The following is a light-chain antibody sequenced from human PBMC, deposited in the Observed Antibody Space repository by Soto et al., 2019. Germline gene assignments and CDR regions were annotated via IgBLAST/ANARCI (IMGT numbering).Light chain of an antibody. CDR3: SSYTSSSNLDVV. V-gene: IGLV2-14*01. J-gene: IGLJ2*01. Sequence: QSALTQPASVSGSPGQSITISCTGTSSYVGGYNYVSWYQQHPGKAPKLMIYEVSNLPSGVSNRFSGSKSGNTASLTISGLQAEDEADYYCSSYTSSSNLDVVFGGGTKLTVL. CDR2: EVS. CDR1: SSYVGGYNY.